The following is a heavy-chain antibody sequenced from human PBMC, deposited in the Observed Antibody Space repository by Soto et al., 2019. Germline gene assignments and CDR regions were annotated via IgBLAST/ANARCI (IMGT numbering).Heavy chain of an antibody. CDR2: ISYDGGNK. V-gene: IGHV3-30-3*01. J-gene: IGHJ4*02. CDR1: GFTFNSYA. D-gene: IGHD6-19*01. Sequence: QVQLVESXXXXXXXXXSLRLSCAASGFTFNSYAMHWVRQAPGKGLEWVAVISYDGGNKYYADSVKGRFTISRDNSKNTLYLQMNSLRAEDTAVYYCARDPGSGWPPFDYWGQGTLVTVSS. CDR3: ARDPGSGWPPFDY.